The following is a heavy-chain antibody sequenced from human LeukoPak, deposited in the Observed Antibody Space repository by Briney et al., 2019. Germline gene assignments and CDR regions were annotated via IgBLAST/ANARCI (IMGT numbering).Heavy chain of an antibody. V-gene: IGHV4-30-4*01. Sequence: SETLSRTCTVSNDSISSGDYYWNWIRQPPGKGLEWIGYIFHRGGTSYNPSLKSRILFSVDTSQNQSSLKLNSVTAADTAVYYCVREILYCSGGSCYRGPFDNWGQGTLVTVSA. J-gene: IGHJ4*02. D-gene: IGHD2-15*01. CDR3: VREILYCSGGSCYRGPFDN. CDR1: NDSISSGDYY. CDR2: IFHRGGT.